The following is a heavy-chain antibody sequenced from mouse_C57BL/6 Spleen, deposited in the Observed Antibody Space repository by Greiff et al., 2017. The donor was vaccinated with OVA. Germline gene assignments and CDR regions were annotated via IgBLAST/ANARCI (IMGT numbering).Heavy chain of an antibody. CDR2: IYPRSGNT. Sequence: VKLVESGAELARPGASVKLSCKASGYTFTSYGISWVKQRTGQGLEWIGEIYPRSGNTYYNEKFKGKATLTADKSSSTAYMELRSLTSEDSAVYFCARDYGSSTGFAYWGQGTLVTVSA. D-gene: IGHD1-1*01. CDR3: ARDYGSSTGFAY. V-gene: IGHV1-81*01. J-gene: IGHJ3*01. CDR1: GYTFTSYG.